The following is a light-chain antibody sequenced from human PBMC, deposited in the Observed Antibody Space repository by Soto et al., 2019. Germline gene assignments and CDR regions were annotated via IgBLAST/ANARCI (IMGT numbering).Light chain of an antibody. CDR1: SSDVGGYDY. Sequence: QSALTQPRSVSGSAGLSATISCSRASSDVGGYDYVSRYQQHAAKAPKVMIYDVSMRPSGVPDRLSGSKSGNTVSLTISGLQAEDESDYYCCSYAGGNCVLGTGTKVT. CDR3: CSYAGGNCV. J-gene: IGLJ1*01. V-gene: IGLV2-11*01. CDR2: DVS.